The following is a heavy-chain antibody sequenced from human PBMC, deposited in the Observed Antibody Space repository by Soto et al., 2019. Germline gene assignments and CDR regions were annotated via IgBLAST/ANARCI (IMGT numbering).Heavy chain of an antibody. Sequence: QVQLVESGGGVVQPGMSLRLSCAASGFTFSSFGMHWVRQAPGKGLEWVAVISNDGANKYYADSVKGRFTISRDNSRGTLFLQMNSLRAEDTAVYHCAKDEQYRLLDDAFGIWGPGTMVTVSS. CDR3: AKDEQYRLLDDAFGI. D-gene: IGHD2-2*01. V-gene: IGHV3-30*18. CDR2: ISNDGANK. J-gene: IGHJ3*02. CDR1: GFTFSSFG.